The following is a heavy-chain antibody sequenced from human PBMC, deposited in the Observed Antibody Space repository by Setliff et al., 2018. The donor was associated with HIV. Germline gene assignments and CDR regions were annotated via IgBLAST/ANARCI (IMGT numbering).Heavy chain of an antibody. Sequence: PSETLSLTCAVYGGSFNGYYWGWIRQPPGNGLEWIGSIYHTGSTYYKPSLKSRVTISVDTSKNQFSLRLSSVAAGDTAVYYCARSIVPVASGYYYFEYWGQGTLVTVSS. D-gene: IGHD3-3*01. J-gene: IGHJ4*02. CDR1: GGSFNGYY. CDR2: IYHTGST. CDR3: ARSIVPVASGYYYFEY. V-gene: IGHV4-34*01.